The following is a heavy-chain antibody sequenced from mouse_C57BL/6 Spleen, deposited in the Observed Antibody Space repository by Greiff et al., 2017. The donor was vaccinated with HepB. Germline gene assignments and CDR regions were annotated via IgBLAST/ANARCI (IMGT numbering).Heavy chain of an antibody. CDR2: ISYDGSN. J-gene: IGHJ2*01. V-gene: IGHV3-6*01. CDR1: GYSITSGYY. CDR3: ARDRYYGSSYRYFDY. Sequence: EVKLMESGPGLVKPSQSLSLTCSVTGYSITSGYYWNWIRQFPGNKLEWMGYISYDGSNNYNPSLKNRISITRHTSKNQFLLKLNSVTTEDTATYYCARDRYYGSSYRYFDYWGQGTTLPVSS. D-gene: IGHD1-1*01.